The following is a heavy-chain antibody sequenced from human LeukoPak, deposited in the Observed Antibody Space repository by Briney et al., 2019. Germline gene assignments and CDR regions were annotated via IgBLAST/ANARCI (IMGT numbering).Heavy chain of an antibody. CDR1: GFSLRPSEVG. CDR2: ISWDDDK. J-gene: IGHJ4*02. CDR3: ARRDGYNYDY. Sequence: SGPTPANPTQILTLTCTLSGFSLRPSEVGVVWIRQHQDKSKEWLALISWDDDKRYSPSLKTRLTITKDTSKNQVVITRTNMDPVDTATYYCARRDGYNYDYWGQGTLVTVSS. D-gene: IGHD5-24*01. V-gene: IGHV2-5*02.